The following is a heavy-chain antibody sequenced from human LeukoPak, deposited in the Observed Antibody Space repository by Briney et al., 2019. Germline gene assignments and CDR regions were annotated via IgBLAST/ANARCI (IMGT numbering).Heavy chain of an antibody. CDR3: AREVTHHVYYGMDV. CDR1: GYTFTSNY. D-gene: IGHD4-23*01. CDR2: IYTRDGST. V-gene: IGHV1-46*01. Sequence: ASVKVSCKASGYTFTSNYIHWVRQAPGQGLEWMGMIYTRDGSTSYAQKFQGRVTVTRDTSTSTAYMELRSLRSDDTAVYYCAREVTHHVYYGMDVWGQGTTVTVSS. J-gene: IGHJ6*02.